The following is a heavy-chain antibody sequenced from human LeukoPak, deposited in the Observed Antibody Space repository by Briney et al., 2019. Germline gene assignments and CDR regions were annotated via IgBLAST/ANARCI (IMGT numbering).Heavy chain of an antibody. CDR1: GFTFSSYA. CDR2: VSGSGGST. CDR3: AKDPRDGYPMESYFDY. D-gene: IGHD5-24*01. Sequence: GGSLRLSCAASGFTFSSYAMSWVRQAPGKGLELVSAVSGSGGSTYYADSVNGRFTISRDNSKNTLYLQMNSLRAEDTAVYYCAKDPRDGYPMESYFDYWGQGTLVTVSS. V-gene: IGHV3-23*01. J-gene: IGHJ4*02.